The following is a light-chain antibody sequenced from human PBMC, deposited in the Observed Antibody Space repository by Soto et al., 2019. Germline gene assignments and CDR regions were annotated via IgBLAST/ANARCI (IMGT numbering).Light chain of an antibody. V-gene: IGKV3-11*01. J-gene: IGKJ3*01. Sequence: EIVLTQSPATLSLSPGERATLSCRASQSVSSYLAWYQQKPGQAPRLLIYDASNRATGIPARFSGSGSVTNFTITIGSVDAEVFAVYYCQQRSTCSVGRGTKVDIK. CDR3: QQRSTCS. CDR2: DAS. CDR1: QSVSSY.